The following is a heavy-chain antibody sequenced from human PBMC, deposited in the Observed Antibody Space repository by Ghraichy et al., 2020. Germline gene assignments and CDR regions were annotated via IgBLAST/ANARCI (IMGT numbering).Heavy chain of an antibody. CDR1: GYTFTSYA. CDR3: ARPLGGSSGRYGMDV. Sequence: ASVKVSCKASGYTFTSYAMHWVRQAPGQRLEWMGWINAGNGNTKYSQKFQGRVTITRDTSASTAYMELSSLRSEDTAVYYCARPLGGSSGRYGMDVWGQGTTVTVSS. D-gene: IGHD6-19*01. V-gene: IGHV1-3*01. CDR2: INAGNGNT. J-gene: IGHJ6*02.